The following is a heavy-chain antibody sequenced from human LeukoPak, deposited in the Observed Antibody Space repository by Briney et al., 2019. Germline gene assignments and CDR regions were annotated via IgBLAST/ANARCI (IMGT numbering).Heavy chain of an antibody. Sequence: GGSLRLSCAASGFTFSNAWMSWVRQVAGKGLEWVGRIKSKIDGGTTDYAAPVKGRFTISRDDSKITLYMQMNSLKTEDTAVYYCTTGESGIVTTIRIEPDAFDIWGQGTMVTVSS. J-gene: IGHJ3*02. CDR2: IKSKIDGGTT. CDR1: GFTFSNAW. D-gene: IGHD5-12*01. CDR3: TTGESGIVTTIRIEPDAFDI. V-gene: IGHV3-15*01.